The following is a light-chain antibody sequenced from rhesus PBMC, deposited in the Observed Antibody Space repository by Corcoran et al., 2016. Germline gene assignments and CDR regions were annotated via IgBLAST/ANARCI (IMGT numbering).Light chain of an antibody. Sequence: EIVMTQSPATLALSPGERATLSCRASQSVSSYLAWYQQKPGQAPRLLTYGATSRATGTPDRFSGRGSGTEFTLAISSLEPEDIGVYFCLQSSNWLTFGGGTKVGIK. CDR3: LQSSNWLT. CDR2: GAT. CDR1: QSVSSY. J-gene: IGKJ4*01. V-gene: IGKV3-24*04.